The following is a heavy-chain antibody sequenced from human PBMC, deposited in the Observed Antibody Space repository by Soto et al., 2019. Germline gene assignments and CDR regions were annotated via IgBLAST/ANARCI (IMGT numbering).Heavy chain of an antibody. CDR2: IATSTSGI. Sequence: PGGSLRLSCAASGFTFSDYSMNWVRQAPGAGLEWVSRIATSTSGIYYADSVKGRFTISRDNAKNSLYLQVNSLRDEDTAVYYCARELVDPAMGPRYGMDVWGQGTTVTVSS. CDR3: ARELVDPAMGPRYGMDV. D-gene: IGHD5-18*01. J-gene: IGHJ6*02. CDR1: GFTFSDYS. V-gene: IGHV3-48*02.